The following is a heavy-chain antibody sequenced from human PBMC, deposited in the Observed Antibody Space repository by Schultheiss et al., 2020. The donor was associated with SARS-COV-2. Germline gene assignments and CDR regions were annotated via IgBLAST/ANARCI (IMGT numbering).Heavy chain of an antibody. J-gene: IGHJ6*02. CDR1: GFTFSSYA. D-gene: IGHD6-19*01. V-gene: IGHV3-64*04. CDR2: ISDDGLKT. CDR3: AKGLIAVAADYYYGMDV. Sequence: GGSLRLSCSASGFTFSSYAIHWVRQARGKGLEYVSAISDDGLKTYYADSVKGRFTISRDNSKNTLYLQMNSLRAEDTAVYYCAKGLIAVAADYYYGMDVWGQGTTVTVS.